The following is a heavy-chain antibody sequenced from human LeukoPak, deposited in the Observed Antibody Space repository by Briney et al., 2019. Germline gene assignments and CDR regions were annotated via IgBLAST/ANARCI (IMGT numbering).Heavy chain of an antibody. CDR2: ISISSNYI. D-gene: IGHD1-26*01. J-gene: IGHJ3*02. V-gene: IGHV3-21*04. CDR1: GFTFSRYS. Sequence: GGSLRLSCAASGFTFSRYSMNWVRQAPGKGLEWVSSISISSNYIYYADSVKGRFTISRDNAKNSLYLQMNSLRAEDTALYYCARERGGATGAFDIWGQGTMVTVSS. CDR3: ARERGGATGAFDI.